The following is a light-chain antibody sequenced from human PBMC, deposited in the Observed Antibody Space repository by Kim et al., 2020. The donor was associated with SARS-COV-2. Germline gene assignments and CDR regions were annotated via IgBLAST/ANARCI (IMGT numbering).Light chain of an antibody. Sequence: GQSVTISCSGSTPNIGSNAVNWYQQLPGTAPNLLIYSDRQRPSGVPDRFSGSKSGTSASLAISGLQSEDEADYFCAAWDDSLNGVVFGGGTQLTVL. CDR3: AAWDDSLNGVV. J-gene: IGLJ2*01. CDR2: SDR. CDR1: TPNIGSNA. V-gene: IGLV1-44*01.